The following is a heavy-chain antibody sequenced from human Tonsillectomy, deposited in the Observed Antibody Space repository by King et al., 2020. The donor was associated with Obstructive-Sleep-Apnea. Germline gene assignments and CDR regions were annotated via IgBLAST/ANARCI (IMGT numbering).Heavy chain of an antibody. J-gene: IGHJ4*02. CDR3: ARRNAGGSGTYYNGGLDY. CDR1: GGSFSSHY. CDR2: IYYSGST. Sequence: VQLQESGPGLVKPSETLSLTCTVSGGSFSSHYWTWIRQPPGKGPEWIGDIYYSGSTNYNPSLKSRVTISLDTSKNQFSLKLSSVTAADTAVYYCARRNAGGSGTYYNGGLDYWGQGTLVIVSS. V-gene: IGHV4-59*11. D-gene: IGHD3-10*01.